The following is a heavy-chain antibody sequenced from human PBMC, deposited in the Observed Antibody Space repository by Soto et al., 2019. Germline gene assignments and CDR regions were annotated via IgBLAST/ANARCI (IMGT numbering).Heavy chain of an antibody. Sequence: PGETLSLTCTVSGSSISSYYWSWIRQPPGKGLEWVGYIYGSGSTNYNPSLKSRGTILVGTSKNQTPLQLISVPATDAAVDYYGSLSPRACSYAFDYWGQGTLVTVSS. D-gene: IGHD2-2*01. J-gene: IGHJ4*02. V-gene: IGHV4-59*01. CDR1: GSSISSYY. CDR3: GSLSPRACSYAFDY. CDR2: IYGSGST.